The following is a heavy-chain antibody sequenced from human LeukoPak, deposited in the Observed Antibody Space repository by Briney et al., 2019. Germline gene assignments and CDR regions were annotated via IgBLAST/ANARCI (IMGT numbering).Heavy chain of an antibody. CDR2: IYYSGST. J-gene: IGHJ4*02. D-gene: IGHD3-22*01. CDR3: AIVVENIGHYDSSGYLFDY. V-gene: IGHV4-61*01. Sequence: PSETLSLTCTVSGGSVSSGSYYWSWIRQPPGKGLEWIGYIYYSGSTNYNPSLKSRVTISVDTSKNQFSLKLSSVTAADTAVYYCAIVVENIGHYDSSGYLFDYWGQGTLVTVSS. CDR1: GGSVSSGSYY.